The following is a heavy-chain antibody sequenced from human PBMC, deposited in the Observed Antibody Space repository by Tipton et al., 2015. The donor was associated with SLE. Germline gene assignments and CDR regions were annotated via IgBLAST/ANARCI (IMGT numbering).Heavy chain of an antibody. V-gene: IGHV1-69*01. CDR1: GGTFSSYA. J-gene: IGHJ4*02. D-gene: IGHD3-10*01. CDR2: IIPIFGTA. Sequence: QLVQSGPEVKKPGSSVKVSCKASGGTFSSYAISWVRQAPGQGLEWMGGIIPIFGTANYAQKFQGRVTITADESTSTAYMELSSLRSEDTAVYYCARGRSMVRGVIGYFDYWGQGSLVTVSS. CDR3: ARGRSMVRGVIGYFDY.